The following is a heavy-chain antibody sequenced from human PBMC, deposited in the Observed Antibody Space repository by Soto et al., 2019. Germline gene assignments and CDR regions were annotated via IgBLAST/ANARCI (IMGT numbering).Heavy chain of an antibody. V-gene: IGHV1-3*01. Sequence: ASVTVSCKASGYTSTSHAMHWVRQAPGQRLEWMGWINAGNGNTKYSQKFQGRVTITRDTSASTAYMELSSRRSEDTAVYYCARDPSYYGMDVWGQGTTVT. CDR2: INAGNGNT. CDR3: ARDPSYYGMDV. J-gene: IGHJ6*02. CDR1: GYTSTSHA.